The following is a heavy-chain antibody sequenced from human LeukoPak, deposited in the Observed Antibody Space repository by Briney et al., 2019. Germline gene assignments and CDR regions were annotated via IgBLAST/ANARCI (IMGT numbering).Heavy chain of an antibody. Sequence: ASVKVSCKPSGYTFSSYGISWVRQAPGQGLEWMGWIRVYNGDTNYAQKFKGRVTMTTDTSTNTAYMELSSLGSDDTAVYYCARGGSRVTTINILDYWGQGALVTVSS. CDR2: IRVYNGDT. D-gene: IGHD5-24*01. J-gene: IGHJ4*02. CDR1: GYTFSSYG. V-gene: IGHV1-18*01. CDR3: ARGGSRVTTINILDY.